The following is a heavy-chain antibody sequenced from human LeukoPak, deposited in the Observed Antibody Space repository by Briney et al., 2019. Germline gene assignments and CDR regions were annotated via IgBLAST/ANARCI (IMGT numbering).Heavy chain of an antibody. Sequence: GGSLRLSCAAAGFTFSSYAMTWVRQAPGTGLEWVSLISASGGNTYYADSVKGRFTISRDNSKNTLSLQMNSLRAEDTAVYYCAKDVWNNPYDAFDIWGQGTMVTVSS. CDR2: ISASGGNT. CDR1: GFTFSSYA. V-gene: IGHV3-23*01. D-gene: IGHD1/OR15-1a*01. J-gene: IGHJ3*02. CDR3: AKDVWNNPYDAFDI.